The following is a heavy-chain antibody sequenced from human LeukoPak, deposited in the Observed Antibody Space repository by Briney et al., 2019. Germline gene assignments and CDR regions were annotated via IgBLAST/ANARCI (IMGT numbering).Heavy chain of an antibody. J-gene: IGHJ5*02. D-gene: IGHD6-19*01. CDR1: GYSISSGYY. CDR3: ARMYSSGWWPPPKLFDP. V-gene: IGHV4-38-2*02. CDR2: IYHSGST. Sequence: SETLSLTCTVSGYSISSGYYWGWIRQPPGKGLEWIGSIYHSGSTYYNPSLKSRVTTSVDTSKNQFSLKLSSVTAADTAVYYCARMYSSGWWPPPKLFDPWGQGTLVTVSS.